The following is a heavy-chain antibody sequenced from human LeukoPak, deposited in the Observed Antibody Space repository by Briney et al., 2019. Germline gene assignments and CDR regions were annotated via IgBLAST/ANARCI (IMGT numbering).Heavy chain of an antibody. Sequence: GGSLRLSCAVSGFTVSGDYMSWVRQALGMGLEWVSVMYSGGATYYADSVKGRFTISRDNSKNTVHLQMDSLRAEDSAVYYCAKNAGYSYGLYYFDYWGQGTLVTVSS. D-gene: IGHD5-18*01. CDR3: AKNAGYSYGLYYFDY. CDR2: MYSGGAT. CDR1: GFTVSGDY. V-gene: IGHV3-53*01. J-gene: IGHJ4*02.